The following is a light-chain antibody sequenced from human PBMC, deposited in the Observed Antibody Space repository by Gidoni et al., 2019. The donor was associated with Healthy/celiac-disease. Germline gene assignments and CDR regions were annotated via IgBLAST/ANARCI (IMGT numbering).Light chain of an antibody. Sequence: IQMPQSPSCLSASVGDRTTITCRASQSISSYLNWYQQKPGKAPKLLIYAASSMQSGVPSRFSGSGSGTDFTLTISSLQPEDFATYYCQQSYSTPQSFGQGTKLEIK. V-gene: IGKV1-39*01. CDR3: QQSYSTPQS. CDR1: QSISSY. CDR2: AAS. J-gene: IGKJ2*03.